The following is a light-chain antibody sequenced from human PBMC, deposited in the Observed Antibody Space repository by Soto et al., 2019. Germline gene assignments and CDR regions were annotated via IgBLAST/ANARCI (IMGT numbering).Light chain of an antibody. CDR2: DVS. J-gene: IGLJ1*01. CDR1: SSDVGGYNY. Sequence: HSLLTQPASVSESPGQSITITSTGTSSDVGGYNYVSWYQQHPGKAPKLMIYDVSNRPSGVSNRFSGSKSGNTASLTISGLQAEDEADYYCSSYTSSSTWVFGTGTKVTVL. CDR3: SSYTSSSTWV. V-gene: IGLV2-14*01.